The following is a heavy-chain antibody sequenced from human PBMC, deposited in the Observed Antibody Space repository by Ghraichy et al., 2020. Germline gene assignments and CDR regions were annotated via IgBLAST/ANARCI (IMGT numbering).Heavy chain of an antibody. CDR2: IYYSGST. CDR3: ARDARDYDSSGYCYFDY. Sequence: SETLSLTCTVSGGSISSYYWSWIRQPPGKGLEWIGYIYYSGSTNYNPSLKSRVTISVDTSKNQFSLKLSSVTAADTAVYYCARDARDYDSSGYCYFDYWGQGTLVTVSS. D-gene: IGHD3-22*01. V-gene: IGHV4-59*01. J-gene: IGHJ4*02. CDR1: GGSISSYY.